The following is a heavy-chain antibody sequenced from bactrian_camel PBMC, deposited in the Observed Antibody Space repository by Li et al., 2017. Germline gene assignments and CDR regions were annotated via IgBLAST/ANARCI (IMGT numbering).Heavy chain of an antibody. CDR1: GATISTTC. V-gene: IGHV3S1*01. D-gene: IGHD6*01. CDR2: IARGDGST. J-gene: IGHJ4*01. Sequence: VESGGGLVQPGGSLRLSCVASGATISTTCMAWFRQPPGKEREGVAAIARGDGSTYYADSVKGRFTISQDNAKNTVYLHLNSLKTEDMAMYYCANTVAGSPYYWGQGTQVTVS. CDR3: ANTVAGSPYY.